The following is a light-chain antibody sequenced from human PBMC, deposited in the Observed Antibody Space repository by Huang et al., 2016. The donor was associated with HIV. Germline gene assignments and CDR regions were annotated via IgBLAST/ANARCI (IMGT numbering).Light chain of an antibody. Sequence: DIQMTQSPSSLSASVGDRVTIICRASQSISRYLNWYQQKPGKAPKLLIYTASNLQSGVPSRFSGSGSGTDFTLTVSSLQPEDFATYYCQQTYNTPHTFGGGTKVEIK. J-gene: IGKJ4*01. CDR3: QQTYNTPHT. CDR1: QSISRY. CDR2: TAS. V-gene: IGKV1-39*01.